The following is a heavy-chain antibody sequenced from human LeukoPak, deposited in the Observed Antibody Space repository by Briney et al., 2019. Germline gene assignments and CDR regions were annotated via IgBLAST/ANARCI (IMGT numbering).Heavy chain of an antibody. CDR2: ISDSGSDT. V-gene: IGHV3-23*01. J-gene: IGHJ4*02. CDR3: AKGNTPSGSYPDWDY. CDR1: GFTFSSYG. D-gene: IGHD1-26*01. Sequence: GGSLRLSCAVSGFTFSSYGMSWVRQAPGKGLEWVSAISDSGSDTYYADSVKGRFTISKDNSKNTLYLRMNSLRADDTAVYYCAKGNTPSGSYPDWDYWGQGTLVTVSS.